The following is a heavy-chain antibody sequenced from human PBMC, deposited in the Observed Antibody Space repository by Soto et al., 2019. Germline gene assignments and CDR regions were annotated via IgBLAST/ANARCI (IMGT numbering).Heavy chain of an antibody. Sequence: GESLKISCKVSGYSFTSYWIGWLRQMPGKVLEWMGIIYPGDSDTRYSPSFQGQVTISADKSISTAYPQWSSLKASDTAMYYCARGARGYCSSTSCYSLAADGNWFDPWGQGTLVTVS. V-gene: IGHV5-51*01. CDR2: IYPGDSDT. CDR1: GYSFTSYW. D-gene: IGHD2-2*01. CDR3: ARGARGYCSSTSCYSLAADGNWFDP. J-gene: IGHJ5*02.